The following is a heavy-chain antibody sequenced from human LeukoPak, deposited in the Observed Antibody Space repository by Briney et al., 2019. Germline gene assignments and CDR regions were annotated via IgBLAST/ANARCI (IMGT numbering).Heavy chain of an antibody. D-gene: IGHD3-22*01. CDR3: APTPDDSSGYPPNDY. CDR1: GLTCISFG. Sequence: GTLTCSWTASGLTCISFGMRRIRQAKGKGLEWVSAISGSGGSTYYADSVKGRFNISRDNSKNTLYQQMNSLRAEDTAVYYCAPTPDDSSGYPPNDYWGQGTLVTVSS. V-gene: IGHV3-23*01. J-gene: IGHJ4*02. CDR2: ISGSGGST.